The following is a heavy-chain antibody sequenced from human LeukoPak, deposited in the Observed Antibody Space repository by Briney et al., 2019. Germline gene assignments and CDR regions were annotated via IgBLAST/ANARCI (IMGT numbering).Heavy chain of an antibody. CDR3: ARGPRWYRHSLFDY. D-gene: IGHD6-13*01. CDR2: MDPNSGNT. V-gene: IGHV1-8*01. CDR1: GYTFTSYD. J-gene: IGHJ4*02. Sequence: ASVKVSCKASGYTFTSYDINWVRQATGQGLEWMGYMDPNSGNTGYAQKFQGRVTMTRSTSISTAYMELSSLRSDDTAVYYCARGPRWYRHSLFDYWGQGTLVTVSS.